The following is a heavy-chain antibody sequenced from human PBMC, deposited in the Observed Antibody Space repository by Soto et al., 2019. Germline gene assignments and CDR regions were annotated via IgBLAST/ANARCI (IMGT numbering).Heavy chain of an antibody. Sequence: GSLRLSCAASGFTFSSYAMSWVRQAPGKGLEWVSGISGSGGSTYYADSVKGRFTISRDNSKNTLYLQMNSLRAEDTAVYYCAKGRRKIFGVVIDGWWEHWGQGTVDTVS. CDR3: AKGRRKIFGVVIDGWWEH. J-gene: IGHJ4*02. V-gene: IGHV3-23*01. D-gene: IGHD3-3*01. CDR1: GFTFSSYA. CDR2: ISGSGGST.